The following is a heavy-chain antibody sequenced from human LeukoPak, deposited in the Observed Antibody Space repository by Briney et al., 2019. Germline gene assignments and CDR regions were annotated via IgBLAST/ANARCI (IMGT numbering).Heavy chain of an antibody. J-gene: IGHJ3*02. D-gene: IGHD3-22*01. V-gene: IGHV1-18*01. CDR2: ISAYNGNT. CDR3: ARVGNGYDSSGAQHDAFDI. CDR1: GYTFISYD. Sequence: ASVKVSCKASGYTFISYDITWVRQAPGQGLEWMGLISAYNGNTNYAQTLQGRITMTTDTSTRTAYIALRRLRSDDTAVYYCARVGNGYDSSGAQHDAFDIWGQGTMVTVSS.